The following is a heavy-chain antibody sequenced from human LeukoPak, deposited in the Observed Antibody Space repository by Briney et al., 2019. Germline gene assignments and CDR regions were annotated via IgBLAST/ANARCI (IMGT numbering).Heavy chain of an antibody. D-gene: IGHD3-10*01. CDR3: ARGNYGSGSYYVVDFDY. Sequence: ETLSLSCTVSRDSIRNFYWNWVRQSPGKGLEWIGYIYQSVNTNYNPSLTSRVTLSIDKSMNRFSLNLKSVISAHTTVPCCARGNYGSGSYYVVDFDYWGQGTLVTVSS. CDR1: RDSIRNFY. CDR2: IYQSVNT. J-gene: IGHJ4*02. V-gene: IGHV4-59*01.